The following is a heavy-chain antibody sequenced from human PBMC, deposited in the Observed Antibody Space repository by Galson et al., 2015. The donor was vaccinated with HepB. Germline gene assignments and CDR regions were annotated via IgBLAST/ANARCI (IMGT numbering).Heavy chain of an antibody. CDR1: GYTFTGYY. D-gene: IGHD2-2*01. CDR3: ARAPTERYCSSTSCYGAFDI. Sequence: SVKVSCKASGYTFTGYYMHWVRQAPGQGLEWMGWINPNSGGTNYAQKFQGRVTMTRDTSISTAYMELSRLRSDDTAVYYCARAPTERYCSSTSCYGAFDIWGQGTMVTVSS. J-gene: IGHJ3*02. CDR2: INPNSGGT. V-gene: IGHV1-2*02.